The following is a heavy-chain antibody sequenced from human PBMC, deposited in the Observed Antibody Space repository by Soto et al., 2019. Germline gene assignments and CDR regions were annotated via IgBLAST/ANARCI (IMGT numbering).Heavy chain of an antibody. Sequence: PGGSLRLSCAASGFTFSTYVMNWVRQAPGQGLEWVSSILGGGASTYYADSVRGRFTISRDNSKNTLYLQMSSLRAEDTALYYCAKDRFYYDSSAYYYDAFDIWGQGTMVTVSS. V-gene: IGHV3-23*01. D-gene: IGHD3-22*01. CDR1: GFTFSTYV. CDR2: ILGGGAST. CDR3: AKDRFYYDSSAYYYDAFDI. J-gene: IGHJ3*02.